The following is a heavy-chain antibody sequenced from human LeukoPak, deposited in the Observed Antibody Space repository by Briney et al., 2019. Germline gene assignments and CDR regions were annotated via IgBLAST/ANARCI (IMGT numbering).Heavy chain of an antibody. CDR1: GGSISSYY. CDR2: IYYSGST. D-gene: IGHD2-2*01. J-gene: IGHJ5*02. CDR3: ARDLGYCSSTSCYPYNWFDP. Sequence: SETLSLTCTVSGGSISSYYWSWIRQPPGKGLEWIGYIYYSGSTNYNPSLKSRVTTSVDTSKNQFSLKLSSVTAADTAVYYCARDLGYCSSTSCYPYNWFDPWGQGTLVTVSS. V-gene: IGHV4-59*01.